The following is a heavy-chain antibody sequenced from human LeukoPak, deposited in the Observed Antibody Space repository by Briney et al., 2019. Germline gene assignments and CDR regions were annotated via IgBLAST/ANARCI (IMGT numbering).Heavy chain of an antibody. J-gene: IGHJ2*01. CDR1: GFTFSSYD. V-gene: IGHV3-13*01. Sequence: GGSLRLSCAASGFTFSSYDMHWVRQATGKGLEWVSAIGTAGDTYYPGSVKGRFTISRENAKNSLYLQINSLRAGDTAVYYCARGGNVGSYWYFDLWGRGTLVTVSS. CDR2: IGTAGDT. CDR3: ARGGNVGSYWYFDL. D-gene: IGHD3-16*01.